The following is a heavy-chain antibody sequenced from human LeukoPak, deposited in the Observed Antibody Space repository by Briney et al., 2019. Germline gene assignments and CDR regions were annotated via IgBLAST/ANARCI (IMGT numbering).Heavy chain of an antibody. CDR3: AKEVGATYDY. J-gene: IGHJ4*02. D-gene: IGHD1-26*01. Sequence: SCKVSGYTLTELSMHWVRQAPGKGLEWVSAISGSGGSTYYADSVKGRFTISRDNSKNTLYLQMNSLRAEDTAVYYCAKEVGATYDYWGQGTLVTVSS. V-gene: IGHV3-23*01. CDR2: ISGSGGST. CDR1: GYTLTELS.